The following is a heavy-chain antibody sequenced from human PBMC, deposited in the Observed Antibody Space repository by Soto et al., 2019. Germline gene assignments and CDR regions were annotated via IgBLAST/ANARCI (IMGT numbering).Heavy chain of an antibody. J-gene: IGHJ5*02. Sequence: SETLSLSCTVSGGSISTGGYYWYWIRQHPGKGLEWIGYFYYSGSTYYNPSLKSRVTISVNTSKNQFSLKLSSVTAADTAVYYCARELFGRSVWFDPWGQGTLVTVSS. CDR1: GGSISTGGYY. CDR2: FYYSGST. D-gene: IGHD3-10*01. V-gene: IGHV4-31*03. CDR3: ARELFGRSVWFDP.